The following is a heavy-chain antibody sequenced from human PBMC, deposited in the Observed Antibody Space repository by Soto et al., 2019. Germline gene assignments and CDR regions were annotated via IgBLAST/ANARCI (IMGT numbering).Heavy chain of an antibody. CDR2: IYYSGST. CDR1: GGSISSGDYY. CDR3: ARDRDRGFGDHLPGY. V-gene: IGHV4-30-4*01. Sequence: QVQLQESGPGLVKPSQTLSLTCTVSGGSISSGDYYWSWIRQPPGKGLEWIGYIYYSGSTYYNPSLQSRVTISVDTSKNQFSLKLSSVTAADTAVYYCARDRDRGFGDHLPGYWGQGTLVTVSS. D-gene: IGHD3-10*01. J-gene: IGHJ4*02.